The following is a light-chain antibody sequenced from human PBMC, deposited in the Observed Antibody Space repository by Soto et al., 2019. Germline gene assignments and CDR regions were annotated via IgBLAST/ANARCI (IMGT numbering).Light chain of an antibody. Sequence: QSVLTQPPSASGSPGQSVTISYTGTSSDVGGYNYVSWYQQHPGKAPKLMIYEVSKRPSGVPDRFSGSKSGNTASLTVSGLQAEDEADYYCSSYAGSNIFFGTGTKVTVL. CDR2: EVS. CDR3: SSYAGSNIF. J-gene: IGLJ1*01. V-gene: IGLV2-8*01. CDR1: SSDVGGYNY.